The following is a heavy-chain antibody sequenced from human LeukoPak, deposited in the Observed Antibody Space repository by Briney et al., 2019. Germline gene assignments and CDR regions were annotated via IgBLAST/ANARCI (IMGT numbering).Heavy chain of an antibody. Sequence: GGSLRLSCAASGFTFSSYWMSWVRQAPGKGLEWVANIKQDGSEKYYVDSVKGRFTISRDNAKNSLYLQMNSLRAEDTAVYYCAIYASAAAGSWNWFDPWGQGTLVTVSS. CDR1: GFTFSSYW. D-gene: IGHD6-13*01. J-gene: IGHJ5*02. V-gene: IGHV3-7*01. CDR2: IKQDGSEK. CDR3: AIYASAAAGSWNWFDP.